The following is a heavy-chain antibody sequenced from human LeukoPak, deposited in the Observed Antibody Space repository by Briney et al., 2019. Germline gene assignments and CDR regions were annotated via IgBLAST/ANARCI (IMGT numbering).Heavy chain of an antibody. J-gene: IGHJ4*02. V-gene: IGHV4-61*01. Sequence: PSETLSLTCTVSGGSVSSGSYYWSWIRQPPGKGPEWIGYIYYSGSTNYNPSLKSRVTISVDTSKNQFSLKLSSVTAADTAVYYCAGYGSGTNPRFDYWGQGTLVTVSS. CDR2: IYYSGST. CDR3: AGYGSGTNPRFDY. CDR1: GGSVSSGSYY. D-gene: IGHD3-10*01.